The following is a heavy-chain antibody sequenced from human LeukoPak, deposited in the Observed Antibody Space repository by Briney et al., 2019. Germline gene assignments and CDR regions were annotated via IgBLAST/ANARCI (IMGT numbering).Heavy chain of an antibody. CDR3: ARLLRPPRSAFDI. V-gene: IGHV4-39*07. CDR2: IFYSGST. CDR1: SGSISTSNYY. J-gene: IGHJ3*02. Sequence: PSETLSLTCTVSSGSISTSNYYWGWVRQPPGKALEWIGNIFYSGSTYYSPSLKSRVTISLDTSKNQFSLKLSSVTAADTAAYYCARLLRPPRSAFDIWGQGTMVTVSS. D-gene: IGHD3-22*01.